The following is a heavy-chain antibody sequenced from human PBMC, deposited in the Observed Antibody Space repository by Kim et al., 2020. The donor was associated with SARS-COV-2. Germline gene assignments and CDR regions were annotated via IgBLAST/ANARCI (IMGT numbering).Heavy chain of an antibody. Sequence: GGSLRLSCAASGFVFSSYGMHWVRQAPGKGLEREAVIWYDGSNKYYADSVKGRFLISRDNSKNTLYLQMNSLRVEDTAVYYCAKDGDIVATILDSFFDFWCQGTLVTVSS. CDR3: AKDGDIVATILDSFFDF. D-gene: IGHD5-12*01. CDR2: IWYDGSNK. J-gene: IGHJ4*02. V-gene: IGHV3-33*06. CDR1: GFVFSSYG.